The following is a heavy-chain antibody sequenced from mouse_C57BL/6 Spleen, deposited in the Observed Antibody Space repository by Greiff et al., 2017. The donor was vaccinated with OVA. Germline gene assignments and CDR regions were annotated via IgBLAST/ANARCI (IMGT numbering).Heavy chain of an antibody. D-gene: IGHD3-2*02. CDR3: ARSGELRLQDYAMDY. Sequence: VQLQQSRAELVRPGASVKLSCKASGYTFTDYYINWVKQRPGQGLEWIARIYPGSGNTYYNEKFKGKATLTAEKSSSTAYMQLSSLTSEDSAVYFCARSGELRLQDYAMDYWGQGTSVTVSS. J-gene: IGHJ4*01. V-gene: IGHV1-76*01. CDR1: GYTFTDYY. CDR2: IYPGSGNT.